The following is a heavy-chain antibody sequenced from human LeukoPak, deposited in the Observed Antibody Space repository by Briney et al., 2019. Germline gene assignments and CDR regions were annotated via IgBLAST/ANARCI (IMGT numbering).Heavy chain of an antibody. V-gene: IGHV1-2*06. CDR2: INPNNGGT. Sequence: ASVKVSCKASGYTFTGYYMHWVRQAPGQGLEWMGRINPNNGGTNYAQKFQGRVTMTRDTSISTAYMELSRLRSDDTAVYYCARGRWQQLDWAYWGQGTLVTVSS. J-gene: IGHJ4*02. CDR3: ARGRWQQLDWAY. D-gene: IGHD6-13*01. CDR1: GYTFTGYY.